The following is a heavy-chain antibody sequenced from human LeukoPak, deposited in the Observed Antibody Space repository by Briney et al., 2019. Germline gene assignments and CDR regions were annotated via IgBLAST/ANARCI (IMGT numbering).Heavy chain of an antibody. CDR1: GGTFSSYA. CDR2: IDPNGGGT. CDR3: ARDAPCSGGSCLDY. Sequence: ASVKVSCKASGGTFSSYAISWVRQAPGQGLEWMGWIDPNGGGTNYAQKFQGRVTMTRDTSIITAYMELSRLRSDDTAVYYCARDAPCSGGSCLDYWGQGTLVTVSS. D-gene: IGHD2-15*01. V-gene: IGHV1-2*02. J-gene: IGHJ4*02.